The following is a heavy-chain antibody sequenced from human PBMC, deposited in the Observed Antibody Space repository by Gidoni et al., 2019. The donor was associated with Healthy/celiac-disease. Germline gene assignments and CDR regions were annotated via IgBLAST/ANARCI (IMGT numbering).Heavy chain of an antibody. V-gene: IGHV4-39*07. D-gene: IGHD2-15*01. J-gene: IGHJ5*02. CDR3: ARDKPRHSVEYNWFDP. CDR1: GGSISSSSYY. Sequence: QLQLQESGPGLVKPSETLSLTCTVSGGSISSSSYYWGWIRQPPGKGLEWIGSIYYSGSTYYNPSLKSRVTISVDTSKNQFSLKLSSVTAADTAVYYCARDKPRHSVEYNWFDPWGQGTLVTVSS. CDR2: IYYSGST.